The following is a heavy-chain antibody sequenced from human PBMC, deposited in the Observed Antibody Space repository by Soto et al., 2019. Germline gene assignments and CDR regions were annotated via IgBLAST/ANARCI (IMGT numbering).Heavy chain of an antibody. J-gene: IGHJ6*02. Sequence: PSDTLSLTCTVSGGSISSYYWSWIRQPPGKGLEWIGYIYYSGSTNYNPSLKSRVTISVDTSKNQFSLKLSSVTAADTAVYYCARHDNGSGSYNYYYYGMDVWGQGTTVTVSS. CDR2: IYYSGST. CDR1: GGSISSYY. D-gene: IGHD3-10*01. V-gene: IGHV4-59*08. CDR3: ARHDNGSGSYNYYYYGMDV.